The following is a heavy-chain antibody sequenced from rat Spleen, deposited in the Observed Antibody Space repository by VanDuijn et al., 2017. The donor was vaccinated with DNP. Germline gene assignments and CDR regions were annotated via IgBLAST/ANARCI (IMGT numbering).Heavy chain of an antibody. J-gene: IGHJ4*01. CDR3: ARHLDA. CDR2: ISNDGSRT. CDR1: GIIFSDYA. Sequence: EVQLVESGGGLVQPGRSLKVSCAASGIIFSDYAMAWVRQAPKKGLEWVATISNDGSRTYYRDSVKGRFTISRDNTKNTLFLQMDSLRSEDTATYYCARHLDAWGQGTSVTVSS. V-gene: IGHV5-17*01.